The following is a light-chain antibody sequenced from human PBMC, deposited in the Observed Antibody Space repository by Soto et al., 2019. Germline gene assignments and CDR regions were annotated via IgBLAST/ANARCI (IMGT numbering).Light chain of an antibody. J-gene: IGKJ4*01. V-gene: IGKV3-11*01. CDR3: QQRGNWPSLT. CDR2: DAS. CDR1: QSVSSQ. Sequence: EIVLTQSPATLSLSPGERAARSCSASQSVSSQLAWYQQKPGQAPRLLIYDASNRATGIPARFRGSGSGTDFTLTISSLEPEDFAVYYCQQRGNWPSLTFGGGTKVDI.